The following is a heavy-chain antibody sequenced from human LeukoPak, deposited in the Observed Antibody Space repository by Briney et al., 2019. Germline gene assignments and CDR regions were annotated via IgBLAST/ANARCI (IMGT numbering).Heavy chain of an antibody. CDR3: ARAFDFAPF. CDR2: IKQDGSEK. Sequence: GGSLRLSCVASGFTFSSFWMSWVRQAPGKGLEWVANIKQDGSEKYYVDSVKGRFTISRDNAKNSLYLQMNSLRAEDTAVYYCARAFDFAPFWGQGTMVTVSS. V-gene: IGHV3-7*01. CDR1: GFTFSSFW. J-gene: IGHJ3*01. D-gene: IGHD3-9*01.